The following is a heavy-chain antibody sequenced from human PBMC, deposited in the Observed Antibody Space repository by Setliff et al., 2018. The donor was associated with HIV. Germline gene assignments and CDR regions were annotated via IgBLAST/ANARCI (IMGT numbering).Heavy chain of an antibody. D-gene: IGHD6-19*01. CDR1: GFTFSSYG. V-gene: IGHV3-30*02. CDR2: IRYDDTYK. J-gene: IGHJ4*02. Sequence: LRLSCAAPGFTFSSYGMHWVRQAPGKGLEWVAFIRYDDTYKYYVDSVKGRFTISRDNSKNTLYLQMNSLRPEDTAVYYCAKNVYRSPWSPLDYWGQGTLVTVSS. CDR3: AKNVYRSPWSPLDY.